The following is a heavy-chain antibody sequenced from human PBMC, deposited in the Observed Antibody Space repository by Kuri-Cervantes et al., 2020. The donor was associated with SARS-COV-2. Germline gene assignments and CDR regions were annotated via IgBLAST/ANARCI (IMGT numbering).Heavy chain of an antibody. V-gene: IGHV3-23*01. Sequence: ETLSLTCAASGFTFSSYAMSWVRQAPGKGLEWVSAISGSGGSTHYADSVKGRFTISRDNSKNTLYLQMNSLRAEDAAVYYCARDILVLGHNWFDPWGQGTLVTVSS. D-gene: IGHD2-2*01. CDR2: ISGSGGST. CDR3: ARDILVLGHNWFDP. CDR1: GFTFSSYA. J-gene: IGHJ5*02.